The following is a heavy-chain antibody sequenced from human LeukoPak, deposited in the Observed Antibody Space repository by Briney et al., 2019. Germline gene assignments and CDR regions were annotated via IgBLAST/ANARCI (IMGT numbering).Heavy chain of an antibody. CDR2: IYPGDSDT. J-gene: IGHJ4*02. V-gene: IGHV5-51*01. D-gene: IGHD4-17*01. CDR3: ARPSGAAVTTNYFDY. Sequence: GESLKISCQGSGYSFTSYWIAWVRQMPGKGLEWMGIIYPGDSDTRYSPSFQGQVGISADTSINTAYLQWNSLKASDTAMYYCARPSGAAVTTNYFDYWGQGTLVTVSS. CDR1: GYSFTSYW.